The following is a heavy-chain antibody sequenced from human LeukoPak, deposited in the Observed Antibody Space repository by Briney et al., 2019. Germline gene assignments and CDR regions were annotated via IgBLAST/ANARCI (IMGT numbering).Heavy chain of an antibody. Sequence: QSGGSLRLSCAAAGFTFSRYAMSWVRQAPGKGLGWVSAISGRGGSTYYEASVKGRFTISRDNSKNTLYLQMNSLRAEDTAVYYCAKDRYRYEDGGTYYFDYWGQGTLVTVSS. CDR3: AKDRYRYEDGGTYYFDY. CDR2: ISGRGGST. J-gene: IGHJ4*02. V-gene: IGHV3-23*01. CDR1: GFTFSRYA. D-gene: IGHD5-18*01.